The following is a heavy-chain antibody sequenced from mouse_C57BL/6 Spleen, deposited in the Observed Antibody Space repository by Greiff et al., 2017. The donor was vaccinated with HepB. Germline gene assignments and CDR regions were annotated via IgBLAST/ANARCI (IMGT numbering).Heavy chain of an antibody. CDR3: ARRDYYGSSLAWFAY. V-gene: IGHV1-26*01. CDR2: INPNNGGT. Sequence: EVQLQQSGPELVKPGASVKISCKASGYTFTDYYMNWVKQSHGKSLEWIGDINPNNGGTSYNQKFKGKATLTVDTSSSTAYMEPRSLTSEDSAVYYCARRDYYGSSLAWFAYWGQGTLVTVSA. D-gene: IGHD1-1*01. J-gene: IGHJ3*01. CDR1: GYTFTDYY.